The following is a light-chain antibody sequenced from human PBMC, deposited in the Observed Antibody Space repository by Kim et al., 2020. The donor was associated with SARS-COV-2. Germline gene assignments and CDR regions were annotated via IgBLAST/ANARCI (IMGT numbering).Light chain of an antibody. CDR2: ASS. CDR1: QGVDSLY. CDR3: LQFGNSLPWT. J-gene: IGKJ1*01. V-gene: IGKV3-20*01. Sequence: PGERATLSCSASQGVDSLYLSWYQQKLGQAPRLLIYASSRRATGVPDRFRGSGSGTDFTLTISRLEPEDFAVYYCLQFGNSLPWTCGQGTKVDIK.